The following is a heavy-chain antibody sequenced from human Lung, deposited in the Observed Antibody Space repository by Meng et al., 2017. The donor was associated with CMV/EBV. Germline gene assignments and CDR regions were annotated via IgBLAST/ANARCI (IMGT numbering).Heavy chain of an antibody. CDR3: ATTSSGWFNYFDS. D-gene: IGHD6-19*01. V-gene: IGHV4-39*01. CDR1: GGSISSSSHY. CDR2: IYYNGGT. Sequence: SETLSLXXTVSGGSISSSSHYWGWIRQPPGKGLEWIATIYYNGGTSYNPSLKSRVTISLDTSKNQFSLKLNSVTAADTAVYYCATTSSGWFNYFDSWGQGXLVTVSS. J-gene: IGHJ4*02.